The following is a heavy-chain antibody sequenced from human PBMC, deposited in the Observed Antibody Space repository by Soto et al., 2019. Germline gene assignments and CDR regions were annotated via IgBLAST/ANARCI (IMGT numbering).Heavy chain of an antibody. CDR1: GFTFSSYA. CDR3: GKVVDYDSTGYYSHLDH. Sequence: EVQLLESGGGLVQPGGSLRLSCAASGFTFSSYALTWVRQAPGKGLEWVSVIGASGSSTFHADSVKGRFTISRDNSKNTLFLQMNSLRAEDTAVYYCGKVVDYDSTGYYSHLDHWGQGTLVTVSS. V-gene: IGHV3-23*01. CDR2: IGASGSST. D-gene: IGHD3-22*01. J-gene: IGHJ4*02.